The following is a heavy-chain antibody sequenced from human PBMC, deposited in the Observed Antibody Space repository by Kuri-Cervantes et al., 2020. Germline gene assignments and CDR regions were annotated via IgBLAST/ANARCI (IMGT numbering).Heavy chain of an antibody. CDR3: ARLGIEGGLDS. Sequence: GGSLRLSCKDSGYSFTTYWIGWVRQMPGKGLEWMGISYPGDSDTRYSPSFQGQVTISADKSISAAYLHWSSLKASDSAMYYCARLGIEGGLDSWGQGTLVTVSS. V-gene: IGHV5-51*01. CDR1: GYSFTTYW. J-gene: IGHJ4*02. D-gene: IGHD1-14*01. CDR2: SYPGDSDT.